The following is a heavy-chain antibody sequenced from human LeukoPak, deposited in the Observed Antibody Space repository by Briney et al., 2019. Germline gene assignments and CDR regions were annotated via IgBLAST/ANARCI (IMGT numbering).Heavy chain of an antibody. CDR3: ATSPDTAMGES. J-gene: IGHJ4*02. D-gene: IGHD5-18*01. Sequence: SETLSLTCAVYSGSFSGYYWSWIRQPPGKGLEWIGEINHSGSTNYNPSLKSRVTISVDTSKNQFSPKLSSVTAADTAVYYCATSPDTAMGESWGQGTLVTVSS. CDR1: SGSFSGYY. CDR2: INHSGST. V-gene: IGHV4-34*01.